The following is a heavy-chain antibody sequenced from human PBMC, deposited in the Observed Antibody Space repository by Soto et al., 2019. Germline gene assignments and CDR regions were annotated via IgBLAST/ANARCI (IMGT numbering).Heavy chain of an antibody. CDR3: ARPGGDRSGPYYYYGMDV. V-gene: IGHV5-10-1*01. D-gene: IGHD3-10*01. CDR2: IDPSDSYT. J-gene: IGHJ6*02. Sequence: PGESLRISCKGSGYSFTSYWISWVRQMPGKGLEWMGRIDPSDSYTNYSPSFQGHVTISADKSISTAYLQWSSLKASDTAMYYCARPGGDRSGPYYYYGMDVWGQGTTVTVSS. CDR1: GYSFTSYW.